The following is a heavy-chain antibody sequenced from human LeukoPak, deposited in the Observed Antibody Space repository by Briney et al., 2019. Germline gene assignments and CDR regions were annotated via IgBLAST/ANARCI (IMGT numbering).Heavy chain of an antibody. CDR3: ARGRRGFRESTNAFFDY. Sequence: SETLSLTCAVYGGSFSGYYWSWIRQPPGKGLEWIGEINHSGSTNYNPSLKSRVTISADTSKNQFSLKLSSVTAADTAVYYCARGRRGFRESTNAFFDYWGQGTLVTVSS. CDR2: INHSGST. V-gene: IGHV4-34*01. CDR1: GGSFSGYY. D-gene: IGHD3-10*01. J-gene: IGHJ4*02.